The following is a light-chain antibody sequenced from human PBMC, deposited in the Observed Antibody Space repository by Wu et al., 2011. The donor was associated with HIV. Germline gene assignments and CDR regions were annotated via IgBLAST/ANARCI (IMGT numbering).Light chain of an antibody. J-gene: IGKJ4*01. V-gene: IGKV3-11*01. CDR1: QSVSSY. CDR2: DAS. CDR3: EQYGSSPLT. Sequence: EILLTQSPGTLSLSPGERATLSCRASQSVSSYLAWYQQKPGQAPRLLIYDASNRATGIPARFSGSGSGTDFTLTISSLEPEDFAVYFCEQYGSSPLTFGGGTKVEIK.